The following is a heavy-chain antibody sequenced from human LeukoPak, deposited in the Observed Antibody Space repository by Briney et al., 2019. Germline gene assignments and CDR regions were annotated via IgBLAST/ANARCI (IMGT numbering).Heavy chain of an antibody. CDR2: IYYSGST. CDR3: AREVQMATQFDY. CDR1: GASISSYY. D-gene: IGHD5-24*01. Sequence: PSETLSLTCTVSGASISSYYWSWIRQPPGKGLEWIGYIYYSGSTNYNPSLKSRVTISVDTSKNQFSLKLRSVTAADTAVYYCAREVQMATQFDYWGQGTLVTVSS. J-gene: IGHJ4*02. V-gene: IGHV4-59*12.